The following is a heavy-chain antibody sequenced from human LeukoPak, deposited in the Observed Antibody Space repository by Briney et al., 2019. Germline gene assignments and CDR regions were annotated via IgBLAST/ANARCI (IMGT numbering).Heavy chain of an antibody. D-gene: IGHD3-10*01. CDR3: AKEVSGSGSYYGRNDY. V-gene: IGHV3-23*01. J-gene: IGHJ4*02. CDR2: ITGTGGVT. Sequence: GGSLRLSCAASGFTFSSYAMGWARHARGGGLEWVSAITGTGGVTYYADSVKGRHTISRDSSKTTLYLQMNSLRAEDTAVYYCAKEVSGSGSYYGRNDYWGQGTLVIVSS. CDR1: GFTFSSYA.